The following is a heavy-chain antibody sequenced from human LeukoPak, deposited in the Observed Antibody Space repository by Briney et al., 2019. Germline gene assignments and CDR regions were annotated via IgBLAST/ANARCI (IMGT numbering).Heavy chain of an antibody. CDR1: GGSISTSAYY. CDR2: IHYIGNA. Sequence: SETLSLTCTVSGGSISTSAYYWSWIRQRPGTGLEWIAYIHYIGNAYSNPSLESRVTMSVDTSSNQFSLNVASVTAADTAVYYCARVRDDYFFDCWGQGILVTVSS. J-gene: IGHJ4*02. V-gene: IGHV4-31*03. D-gene: IGHD3-3*01. CDR3: ARVRDDYFFDC.